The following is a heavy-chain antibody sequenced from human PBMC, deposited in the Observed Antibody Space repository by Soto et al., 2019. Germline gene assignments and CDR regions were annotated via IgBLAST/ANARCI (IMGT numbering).Heavy chain of an antibody. CDR1: GFTFSDSA. D-gene: IGHD2-15*01. CDR3: ARHVVDY. V-gene: IGHV3-73*01. CDR2: IRSKAYSYAT. Sequence: EVQLVESGGGLVQPGGYLNLSCAASGFTFSDSAIQWVRQAPGKGLEWVGRIRSKAYSYATEYAASVKGTFTISRDDSRNTADLQMNSLKTEDTAVYYCARHVVDYWGQGTLVTVSS. J-gene: IGHJ4*02.